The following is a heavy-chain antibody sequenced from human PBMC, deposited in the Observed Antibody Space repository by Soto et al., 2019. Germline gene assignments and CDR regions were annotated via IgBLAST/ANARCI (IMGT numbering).Heavy chain of an antibody. CDR1: GFTFSSYG. J-gene: IGHJ6*02. CDR3: AKDRRHLYSNYVYYYYGMDV. D-gene: IGHD4-4*01. V-gene: IGHV3-30*18. Sequence: GGSLRLSCAASGFTFSSYGMHWVRQAPGKGLEWVAVISYDGSNKYYADSVKGRFTISRDNSKNTLYLQMNSLRAEDTAVYYCAKDRRHLYSNYVYYYYGMDVWGQGTTVTVSS. CDR2: ISYDGSNK.